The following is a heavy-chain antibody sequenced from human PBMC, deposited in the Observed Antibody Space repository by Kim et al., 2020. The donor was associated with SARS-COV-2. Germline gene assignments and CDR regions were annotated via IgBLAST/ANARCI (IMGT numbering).Heavy chain of an antibody. CDR3: AKESGSSSFYYFDY. CDR1: GFTFDDYA. CDR2: ISWNSGSI. D-gene: IGHD6-13*01. Sequence: GGSLRLSCAASGFTFDDYAMHWVRQAPGKGLEWVSGISWNSGSIGYADSVKGRFTISRDNAKNSLYLQMNSLRAEDTALYYCAKESGSSSFYYFDYWGQGTLVTVSS. J-gene: IGHJ4*02. V-gene: IGHV3-9*01.